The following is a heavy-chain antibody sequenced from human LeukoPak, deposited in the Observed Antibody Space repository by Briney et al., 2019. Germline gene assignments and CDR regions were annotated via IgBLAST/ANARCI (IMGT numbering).Heavy chain of an antibody. CDR2: INPSGGRT. Sequence: GASVKVSCKASGYTFSNYYIHWVRQAPGQGLEWMGKINPSGGRTVYAQKFQGRVTVTRDTSTSTVYMDLSSLRSEDAAGYYCVRELAGGYFDYWGQGTLVTVSS. CDR3: VRELAGGYFDY. J-gene: IGHJ4*02. V-gene: IGHV1-46*01. D-gene: IGHD4-23*01. CDR1: GYTFSNYY.